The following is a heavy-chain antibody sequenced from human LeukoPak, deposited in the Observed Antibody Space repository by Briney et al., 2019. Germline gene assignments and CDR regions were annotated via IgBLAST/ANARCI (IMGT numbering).Heavy chain of an antibody. D-gene: IGHD3-16*02. CDR1: GGSFSGYY. V-gene: IGHV4-34*01. CDR2: TNHSGST. Sequence: PSETLSLTCAVYGGSFSGYYWSWIRQPPGKGLEWIGETNHSGSTNYNPSLKSRVTISVDTSKNQFSLKLSSVTAADTVVYYCARDRGLYYDCIWGSYRYTRTFDPWGQGTLVTVSS. J-gene: IGHJ5*02. CDR3: ARDRGLYYDCIWGSYRYTRTFDP.